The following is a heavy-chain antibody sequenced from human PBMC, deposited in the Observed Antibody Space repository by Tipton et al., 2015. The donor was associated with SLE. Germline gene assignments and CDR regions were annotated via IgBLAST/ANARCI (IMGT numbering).Heavy chain of an antibody. J-gene: IGHJ4*02. CDR3: ARYIVVVRYYDY. Sequence: TLSLTCAVYGGSFSGYYWTWIRQTPGKGLEWIGEINHSGTTNYNPSLKSRVTISVDTSKNQFSLKLSSVTAADTAVYYCARYIVVVRYYDYWGQGTLVTVSS. V-gene: IGHV4-34*01. D-gene: IGHD2-21*01. CDR2: INHSGTT. CDR1: GGSFSGYY.